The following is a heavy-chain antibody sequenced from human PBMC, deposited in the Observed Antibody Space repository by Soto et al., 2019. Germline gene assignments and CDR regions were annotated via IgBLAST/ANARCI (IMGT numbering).Heavy chain of an antibody. CDR2: IPSRGRP. J-gene: IGHJ5*02. D-gene: IGHD5-12*01. CDR1: GASVAGGSYS. CDR3: ARDTYSGYDFGL. V-gene: IGHV4-30-4*01. Sequence: QVQLRESGPGLVKPSQTLSLTCSVSGASVAGGSYSWSWVRQPPGKGLEWIGYIPSRGRPFYNPSLTRRGTISADTSKNQPSLQLTSVTAADTAVYYCARDTYSGYDFGLWGQGTLVTVSS.